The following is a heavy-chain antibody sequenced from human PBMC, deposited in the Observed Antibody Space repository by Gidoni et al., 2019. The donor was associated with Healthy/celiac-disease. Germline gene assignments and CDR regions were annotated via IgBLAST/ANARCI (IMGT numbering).Heavy chain of an antibody. J-gene: IGHJ6*02. Sequence: EVQLLEPGGGLVQPGGSLRLSCAASGFTFSSYAMSWVRQAPGKGLEWVSAISGSGGSTYYADSVKGRFTISRDNSKNTLYLQMNSLRAEDTAVYYCAKVSTTVTSWVYYGMDVWGQGTTVTVSS. V-gene: IGHV3-23*01. CDR1: GFTFSSYA. CDR3: AKVSTTVTSWVYYGMDV. D-gene: IGHD4-4*01. CDR2: ISGSGGST.